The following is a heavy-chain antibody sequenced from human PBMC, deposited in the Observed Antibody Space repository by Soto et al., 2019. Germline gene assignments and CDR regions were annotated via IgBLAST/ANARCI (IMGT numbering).Heavy chain of an antibody. D-gene: IGHD3-22*01. Sequence: SGGSLRLSGAASGFTFSSYSMSWVRQAPWKGLEWVSAISGSGVSTYYADSVKGRFTISRDNSKNTLYLQMNSLRAEDTAVYYCAKDCGFTMIVVVEWFDPCGQGTLVTVYS. CDR3: AKDCGFTMIVVVEWFDP. CDR1: GFTFSSYS. CDR2: ISGSGVST. J-gene: IGHJ5*02. V-gene: IGHV3-23*01.